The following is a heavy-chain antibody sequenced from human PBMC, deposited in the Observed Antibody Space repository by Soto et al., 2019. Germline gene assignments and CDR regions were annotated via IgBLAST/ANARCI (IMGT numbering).Heavy chain of an antibody. CDR3: ARDSITRITIFGVVTPASYYFDY. V-gene: IGHV1-2*02. CDR1: GYTFTGYY. CDR2: INPNSGGT. J-gene: IGHJ4*02. D-gene: IGHD3-3*01. Sequence: AAVKVSCKAFGYTFTGYYMPWVRQAPGQGLEWMGWINPNSGGTNYAQKFQGRVTMTRDTSISTAYMELSRLRSDDTAVYYCARDSITRITIFGVVTPASYYFDYWGQGALVTVSS.